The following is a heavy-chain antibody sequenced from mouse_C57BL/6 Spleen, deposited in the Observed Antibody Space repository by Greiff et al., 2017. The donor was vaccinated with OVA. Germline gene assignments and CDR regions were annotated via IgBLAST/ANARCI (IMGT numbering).Heavy chain of an antibody. CDR3: ARWDDGYYPFAY. V-gene: IGHV1-61*01. CDR2: IYPSDSET. D-gene: IGHD2-3*01. J-gene: IGHJ3*01. CDR1: GYTFTSYW. Sequence: VQLQQPGAELVRPGSSVKLSCKASGYTFTSYWMDWVKQRPGQGLEWIGNIYPSDSETHYNQKFKDKATLTVDKSSSTAYMQLSSLTSEDSAVEYCARWDDGYYPFAYWGQGTLVTVSA.